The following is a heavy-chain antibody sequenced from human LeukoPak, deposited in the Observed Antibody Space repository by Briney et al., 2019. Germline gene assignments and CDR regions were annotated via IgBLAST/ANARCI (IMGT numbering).Heavy chain of an antibody. J-gene: IGHJ3*02. CDR3: AAGPITMIVVVIPDAFDI. CDR2: IVVGSGNT. D-gene: IGHD3-22*01. V-gene: IGHV1-58*01. Sequence: SVKVSCTASGFTFTSSAVQWVRQARGQRLEWVGWIVVGSGNTNYAQKFQERVTITRDMSTSTAYMELSSLRSEDTAVYYCAAGPITMIVVVIPDAFDIWGQGTMVTVSS. CDR1: GFTFTSSA.